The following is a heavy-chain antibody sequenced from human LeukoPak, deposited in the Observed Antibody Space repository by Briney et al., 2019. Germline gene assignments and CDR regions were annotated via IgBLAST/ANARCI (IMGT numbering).Heavy chain of an antibody. D-gene: IGHD2-15*01. V-gene: IGHV4-59*12. CDR2: IYYSGST. CDR1: GGSISRYY. Sequence: SETLSLTCTVSGGSISRYYWSWIRQPPGKGLEWIGSIYYSGSTYYNPSLKSRVTISVDTSKNQFSLKLSSVTAADTAVYYCARDWLYCSGGSCYSRYYFDHWGQGTLVTVSS. J-gene: IGHJ4*02. CDR3: ARDWLYCSGGSCYSRYYFDH.